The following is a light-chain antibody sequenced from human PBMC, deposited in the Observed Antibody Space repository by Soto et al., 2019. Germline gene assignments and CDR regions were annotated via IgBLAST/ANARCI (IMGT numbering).Light chain of an antibody. V-gene: IGKV1-5*03. CDR3: QQYNDNWT. CDR2: KAS. Sequence: DIQMTQSPSTLSASVGDRVTITCRASQSIISWLAWYQQKPGTAPNLLIYKASTLQSGVPSRFSGSVSGTEFALTISCLQPDDSATYYCQQYNDNWTFGQGTKVDIK. J-gene: IGKJ1*01. CDR1: QSIISW.